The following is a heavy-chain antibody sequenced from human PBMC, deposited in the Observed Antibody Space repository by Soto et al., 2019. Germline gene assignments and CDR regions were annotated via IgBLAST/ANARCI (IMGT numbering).Heavy chain of an antibody. J-gene: IGHJ4*02. D-gene: IGHD2-21*02. CDR2: INPSGGST. CDR1: GYTFTSYY. Sequence: ASVKVSCKASGYTFTSYYMHWVRQAPGQGLEWMGIINPSGGSTSYAQKFQGRVTMTRDTSTSTAYMELRSLRSDDTAVYYCARDRGLVVVTAISDYWGQETLVTVSS. V-gene: IGHV1-46*01. CDR3: ARDRGLVVVTAISDY.